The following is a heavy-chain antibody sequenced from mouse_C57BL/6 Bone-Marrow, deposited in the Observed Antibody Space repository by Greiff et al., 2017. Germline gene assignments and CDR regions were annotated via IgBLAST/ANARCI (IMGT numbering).Heavy chain of an antibody. V-gene: IGHV1-42*01. J-gene: IGHJ3*01. CDR2: MNPSTGGT. D-gene: IGHD4-1*01. CDR1: GYSFTGYY. Sequence: VQLQQSGPELVKPGASVKISCKASGYSFTGYYMNWVKQSPEKSLEWIGEMNPSTGGTTYNQKFKAKATLTVDKSSSTAYMQLKSLTSEDAAVYYCAEANWAWFAYWGQGTLVTVSA. CDR3: AEANWAWFAY.